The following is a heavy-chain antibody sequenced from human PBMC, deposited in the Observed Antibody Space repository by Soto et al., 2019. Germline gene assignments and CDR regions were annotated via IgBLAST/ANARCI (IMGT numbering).Heavy chain of an antibody. J-gene: IGHJ4*02. V-gene: IGHV3-23*01. CDR2: ISGSGGST. CDR1: GFPFSSYA. CDR3: AKDFIVVVPAAPLRPGNFDY. Sequence: GGPVSLSXAASGFPFSSYAMSWVRQAPGKGLEWVSAISGSGGSTYYADSVKGRFTISRDNTKNTLYLKMNSLRAEGTAVYYCAKDFIVVVPAAPLRPGNFDYWGQGTLVTVSS. D-gene: IGHD2-2*01.